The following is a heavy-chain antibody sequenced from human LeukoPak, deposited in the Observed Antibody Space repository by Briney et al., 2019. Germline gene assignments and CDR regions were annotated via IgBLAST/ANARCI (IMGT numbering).Heavy chain of an antibody. CDR2: IIPIFGTA. V-gene: IGHV1-69*13. J-gene: IGHJ4*02. CDR1: GGTFSSHA. CDR3: ARASYYNFWSGPDY. Sequence: GASVKVSCKASGGTFSSHAISWVRQAPGQGLEWMGGIIPIFGTANYAQKFQGRVTITADESTSTAYMELSSLRSEDTAVYYCARASYYNFWSGPDYWGQGTLVTVSS. D-gene: IGHD3-3*01.